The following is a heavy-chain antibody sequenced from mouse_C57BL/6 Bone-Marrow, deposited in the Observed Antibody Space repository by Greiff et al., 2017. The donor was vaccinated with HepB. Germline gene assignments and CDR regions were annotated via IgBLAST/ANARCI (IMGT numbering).Heavy chain of an antibody. D-gene: IGHD1-1*01. CDR1: GYTFTSYW. CDR3: ARGDYYGSSYRWYFDV. Sequence: VQLQQPGAELVMPGASVKLSCKASGYTFTSYWMHWVKQRPGQGLEWIGEIDPSDSYTNYNQKFKGKSTLTVDKSSSTAYMQLSSLTSEDSAVYYCARGDYYGSSYRWYFDVWGTGTTVTVSS. CDR2: IDPSDSYT. J-gene: IGHJ1*03. V-gene: IGHV1-69*01.